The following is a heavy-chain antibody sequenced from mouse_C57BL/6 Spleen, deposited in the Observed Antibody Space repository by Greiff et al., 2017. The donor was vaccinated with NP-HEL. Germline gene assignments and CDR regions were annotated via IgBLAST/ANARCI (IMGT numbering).Heavy chain of an antibody. Sequence: EVQLQQSGAELVRPGASVKLSCTASGFNIKDYYMHWVKQRPEQGLEWIGRIDPEDGDTEYAPKFQGKATMTADTSSNTAYLQLSSLTSEDTDVYYCTTRIITTVVATGDYWGQGTTLTVAS. V-gene: IGHV14-1*01. CDR3: TTRIITTVVATGDY. CDR1: GFNIKDYY. J-gene: IGHJ2*01. D-gene: IGHD1-1*01. CDR2: IDPEDGDT.